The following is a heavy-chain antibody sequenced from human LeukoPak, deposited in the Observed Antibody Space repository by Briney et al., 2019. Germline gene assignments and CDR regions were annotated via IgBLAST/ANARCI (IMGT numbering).Heavy chain of an antibody. J-gene: IGHJ4*02. CDR3: ARDEPVRGAFDY. CDR1: GGSISSDY. V-gene: IGHV4-4*07. CDR2: IYTSGST. D-gene: IGHD3-10*02. Sequence: SETLSLTCTVSGGSISSDYWSWIRQPAGKGLEWIGRIYTSGSTNYNPSLKSRVIMSVDTSKNQFSLKLSSVAAADTAVYYCARDEPVRGAFDYWGQGTLVTVSS.